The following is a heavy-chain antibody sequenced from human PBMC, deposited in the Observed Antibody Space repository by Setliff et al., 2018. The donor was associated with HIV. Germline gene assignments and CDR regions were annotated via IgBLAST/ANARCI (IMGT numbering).Heavy chain of an antibody. D-gene: IGHD3-3*01. CDR3: ARQGGGRVTIFGVSGGWFDP. CDR2: IYYSGST. J-gene: IGHJ5*02. V-gene: IGHV4-4*02. Sequence: KTSETLSLTCDVSGGSISSNSWWTWARQPPGKGLEWIGYIYYSGSTYYNPSLKSRVTISVDTSKNQFTLKLHPVTAADTAVYYFARQGGGRVTIFGVSGGWFDPWGQGTLVTVSS. CDR1: GGSISSNSW.